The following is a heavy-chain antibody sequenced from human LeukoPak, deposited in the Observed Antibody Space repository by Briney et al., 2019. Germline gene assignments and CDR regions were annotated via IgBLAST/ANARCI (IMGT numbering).Heavy chain of an antibody. V-gene: IGHV3-23*01. J-gene: IGHJ4*02. CDR3: AKYYYGSGSFDY. CDR2: ISGSGGST. Sequence: GGSLRLSCAASGFTFSSYAMSWVRQAPGKGLEWVSAISGSGGSTYYADSVKGRFTISRDNSKNTLYLQMDSLRAEDTAVYYRAKYYYGSGSFDYWGQGTLVTVSS. CDR1: GFTFSSYA. D-gene: IGHD3-10*01.